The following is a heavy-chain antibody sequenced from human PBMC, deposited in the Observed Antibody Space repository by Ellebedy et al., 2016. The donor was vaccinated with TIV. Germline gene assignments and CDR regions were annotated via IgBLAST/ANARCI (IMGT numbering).Heavy chain of an antibody. CDR3: AKGDDLGYSSSWYWKNPYYGMDV. CDR2: ISYDGSNK. D-gene: IGHD6-13*01. Sequence: GESLKISXAASGFTFSSYGMHWVRQAPGKGLEWVAVISYDGSNKYYADSVKGRFTISRDNSKNTLYLQMNSLRAEDTAVYYCAKGDDLGYSSSWYWKNPYYGMDVWGQGTTVTVSS. J-gene: IGHJ6*02. V-gene: IGHV3-30*18. CDR1: GFTFSSYG.